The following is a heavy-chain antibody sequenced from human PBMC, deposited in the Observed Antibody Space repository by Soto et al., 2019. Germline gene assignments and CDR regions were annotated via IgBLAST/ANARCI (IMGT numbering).Heavy chain of an antibody. CDR1: GFSLNTRGMG. V-gene: IGHV2-5*01. CDR3: THYVRGWHEQFDF. J-gene: IGHJ4*02. Sequence: QITLKESGPTLVKPTQTLTLTCTFSGFSLNTRGMGVGWIRQPPGKALEWLAVIYWSDDQYHSPSLKSRLTITKDTSKNQVVLTMTDMDPEDTATYYCTHYVRGWHEQFDFWGQGTLVTVSS. CDR2: IYWSDDQ. D-gene: IGHD6-19*01.